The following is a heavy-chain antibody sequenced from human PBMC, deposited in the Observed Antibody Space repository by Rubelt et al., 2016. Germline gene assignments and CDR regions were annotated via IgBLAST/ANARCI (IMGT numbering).Heavy chain of an antibody. J-gene: IGHJ4*02. CDR1: GYTFTSYY. Sequence: QVQLVQSGAEVKKPGASVKVSCKASGYTFTSYYMHWVRQAPGQGLEWMGIINPSGGSTSYAKKFQGRITMTRDTYTSTVYMELSSLRSEDTAVYYWARRGSGYDTFDYWGQGTLVTVSS. V-gene: IGHV1-46*01. CDR2: INPSGGST. D-gene: IGHD5-12*01. CDR3: ARRGSGYDTFDY.